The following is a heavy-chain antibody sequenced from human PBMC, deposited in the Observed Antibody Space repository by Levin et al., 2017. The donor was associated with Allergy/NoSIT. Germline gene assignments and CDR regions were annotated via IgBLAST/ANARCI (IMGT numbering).Heavy chain of an antibody. CDR1: GGSFSGYY. J-gene: IGHJ4*02. CDR3: ARNVPCTTASCDYFDY. Sequence: KASETLSLTCAVYGGSFSGYYWTWIRQPPGKGLEWIGEIDHSGGTTYNPSLKSRVTISMDTSKNQFSLRLTSVTAADTAVYYCARNVPCTTASCDYFDYWGQGSLVTVSS. CDR2: IDHSGGT. V-gene: IGHV4-34*01. D-gene: IGHD2-8*01.